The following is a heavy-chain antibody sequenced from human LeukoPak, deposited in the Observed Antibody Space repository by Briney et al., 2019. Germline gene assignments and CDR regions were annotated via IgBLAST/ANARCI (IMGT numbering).Heavy chain of an antibody. CDR3: AKASWVPSADAVL. V-gene: IGHV3-23*01. Sequence: TGGSLRLSCAASGFAFSSYAMSWVRQAPARGLEWVSSLRGDGETFYGDSVKGRFTLSRDGSRNTVYLQMNNLRVEDTAVYFCAKASWVPSADAVLWGQGTVVTVSS. J-gene: IGHJ4*02. CDR1: GFAFSSYA. D-gene: IGHD3-10*01. CDR2: LRGDGET.